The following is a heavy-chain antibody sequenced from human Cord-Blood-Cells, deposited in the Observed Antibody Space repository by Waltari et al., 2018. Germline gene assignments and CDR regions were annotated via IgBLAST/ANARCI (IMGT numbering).Heavy chain of an antibody. Sequence: QVTLKESGPVLVKRTETLTLTCPVSGFSLSNARMGVSWIRQPPGKALEWLAHIFSNDEKSYSKSLKSRLTISKDTSKRQVVLTMTNMDPVDTATYYCARSIAAAGFAYWRQGTLVTVSS. CDR1: GFSLSNARMG. CDR3: ARSIAAAGFAY. V-gene: IGHV2-26*01. CDR2: IFSNDEK. D-gene: IGHD6-13*01. J-gene: IGHJ4*02.